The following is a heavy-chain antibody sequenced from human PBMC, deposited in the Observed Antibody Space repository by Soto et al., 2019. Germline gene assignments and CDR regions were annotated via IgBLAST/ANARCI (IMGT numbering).Heavy chain of an antibody. Sequence: QVQLVESGGGVVQPGRSLRLSCAASGFTFSSYGMHWVRQAPGKGLEWVAVISYDGSNKYYADSVKGRFTISRDNSKNTLYLQMNSLRAEDTAVYYCAKSAGIAVAGTNFPHWGQGTLVTVSS. D-gene: IGHD6-19*01. CDR1: GFTFSSYG. V-gene: IGHV3-30*18. J-gene: IGHJ1*01. CDR3: AKSAGIAVAGTNFPH. CDR2: ISYDGSNK.